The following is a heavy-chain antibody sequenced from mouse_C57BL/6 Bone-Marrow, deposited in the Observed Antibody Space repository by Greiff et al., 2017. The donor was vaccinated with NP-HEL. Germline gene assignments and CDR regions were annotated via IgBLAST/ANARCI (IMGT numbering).Heavy chain of an antibody. CDR2: IHPNSGST. CDR3: ARGDYYGSSPFAY. D-gene: IGHD1-1*01. V-gene: IGHV1-64*01. J-gene: IGHJ3*01. Sequence: QVQLQQPGAELVKPGASVKLSCKASGYTFTSYWMHWVKQRPGQGLEWIGMIHPNSGSTNYNEKFKSKATLTVDKSSSPAYMQLSSLTSEDSAVYYCARGDYYGSSPFAYWGQGTLVTVSA. CDR1: GYTFTSYW.